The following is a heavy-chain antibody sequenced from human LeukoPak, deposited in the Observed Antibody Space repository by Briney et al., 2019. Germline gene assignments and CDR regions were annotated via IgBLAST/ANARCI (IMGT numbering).Heavy chain of an antibody. CDR2: INHSGST. J-gene: IGHJ4*02. CDR3: GNIPDSSGYYSN. D-gene: IGHD3-22*01. V-gene: IGHV4-34*01. CDR1: GGSFSGYY. Sequence: PSETLSLTCAVYGGSFSGYYWSWIRQPPGKGLEWIGEINHSGSTNYNPSLKSRVTISVDTSKNQFSLKLSSVTAADTAVYYCGNIPDSSGYYSNWGQGTLVTVSS.